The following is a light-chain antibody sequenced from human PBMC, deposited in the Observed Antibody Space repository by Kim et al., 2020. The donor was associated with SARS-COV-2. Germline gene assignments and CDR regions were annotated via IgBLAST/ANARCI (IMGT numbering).Light chain of an antibody. V-gene: IGKV3-20*01. Sequence: EIVLTQSPGTLSLSPGERATLSCRASQSVSSSYLAWYQQKPGQAPRLLIYGASSRATGIPDRFSGSGSGTDFTLTISRLEPEDFAVYYCQQYGSSITVGQGTRLGIK. J-gene: IGKJ5*01. CDR3: QQYGSSIT. CDR2: GAS. CDR1: QSVSSSY.